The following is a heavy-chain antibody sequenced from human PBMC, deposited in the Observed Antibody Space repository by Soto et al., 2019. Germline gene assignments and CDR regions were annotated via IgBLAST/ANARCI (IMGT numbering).Heavy chain of an antibody. CDR3: ARWQDSSYWPPGVDF. Sequence: SETLSLTCTVSGGSISSYYWSWIRQPPGKGLEWIGYIYYSGSTNYNPSLESRVTISVDTSKNQFYLKLSSVTAADTAVYYCARWQDSSYWPPGVDFWGQGTLVTV. CDR2: IYYSGST. V-gene: IGHV4-59*08. J-gene: IGHJ4*02. D-gene: IGHD3-22*01. CDR1: GGSISSYY.